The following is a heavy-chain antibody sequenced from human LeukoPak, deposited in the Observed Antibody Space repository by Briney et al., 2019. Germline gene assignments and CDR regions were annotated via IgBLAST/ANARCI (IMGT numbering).Heavy chain of an antibody. D-gene: IGHD2-21*02. J-gene: IGHJ5*02. Sequence: ASVKVSCKASGYTFTSYGISWVRQAPGQGLEWMGWISAYNGNTNYAQKLQGRVTMTTDTSTSTAYMELRSLRSDDTAVYYCARFPYCGGDCYSGWFDPWGQGTLVTVSS. V-gene: IGHV1-18*01. CDR3: ARFPYCGGDCYSGWFDP. CDR2: ISAYNGNT. CDR1: GYTFTSYG.